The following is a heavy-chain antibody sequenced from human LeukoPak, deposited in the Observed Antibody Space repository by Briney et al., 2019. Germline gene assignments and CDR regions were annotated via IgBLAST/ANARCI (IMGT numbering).Heavy chain of an antibody. CDR3: ARGSGNDFWSGYPFDY. CDR2: IKQDGSEK. Sequence: GGSLRLSCAASGFTFSSYWMSWVRQAPGKGLEWVANIKQDGSEKYYVDSVKGRFTISRDNAKNSLYLQMNSLRAEDTAVYYCARGSGNDFWSGYPFDYWGQGTLVTVSS. D-gene: IGHD3-3*01. J-gene: IGHJ4*02. V-gene: IGHV3-7*01. CDR1: GFTFSSYW.